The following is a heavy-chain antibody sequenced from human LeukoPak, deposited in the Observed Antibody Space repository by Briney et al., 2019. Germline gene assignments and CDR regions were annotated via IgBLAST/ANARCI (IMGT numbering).Heavy chain of an antibody. V-gene: IGHV3-7*01. CDR2: IRPDGSGK. CDR3: SSQPAVLDLDC. Sequence: PGGSLRLSCAASGFSFRSYWMTWVRQAPAKGLEWVANIRPDGSGKNYVDSVKGRFTISRDNANNALFLQMKGLRVEDTAVYYCSSQPAVLDLDCWGQGALVTVSS. J-gene: IGHJ4*02. CDR1: GFSFRSYW. D-gene: IGHD2/OR15-2a*01.